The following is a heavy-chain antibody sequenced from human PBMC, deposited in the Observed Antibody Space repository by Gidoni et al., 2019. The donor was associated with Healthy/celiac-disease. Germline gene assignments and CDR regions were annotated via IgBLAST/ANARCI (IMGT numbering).Heavy chain of an antibody. CDR3: ARDLGGYSYGAGAFDI. D-gene: IGHD5-18*01. CDR2: ISSSSSYI. CDR1: GFTFSSYS. V-gene: IGHV3-21*01. Sequence: EVQLVESGGGLVKPGGSLRLSCAASGFTFSSYSMNWVRQAPGKGLEWVSSISSSSSYIYYADSVKGRFTISRDNAKNSLYLQMNSLRAEDTAVYYCARDLGGYSYGAGAFDIWGQGTMVTVSS. J-gene: IGHJ3*02.